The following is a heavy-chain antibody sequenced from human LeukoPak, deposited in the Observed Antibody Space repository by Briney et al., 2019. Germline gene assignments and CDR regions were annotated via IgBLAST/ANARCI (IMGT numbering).Heavy chain of an antibody. J-gene: IGHJ3*02. CDR2: IKQDGSEK. D-gene: IGHD3-3*01. V-gene: IGHV3-7*01. Sequence: GGSLRLSCAASGFTFSSYWMSWVRQAPGKGLEWVANIKQDGSEKYYVDSVKGRFTISRDNAKNSLYLQMNSLRAEDTAVYYCARDRTYYDFWRGYYGRDAFDIWGQGTMVTVSS. CDR3: ARDRTYYDFWRGYYGRDAFDI. CDR1: GFTFSSYW.